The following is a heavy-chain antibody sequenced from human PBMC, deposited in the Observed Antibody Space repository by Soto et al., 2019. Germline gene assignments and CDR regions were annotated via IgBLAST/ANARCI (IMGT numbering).Heavy chain of an antibody. Sequence: NPGESLKISCKGSGYSFTTYWISWVRQMPGKGLEWMGRIDPSDSYTNYSPSFQGHVTISADKSISTAYLQWSSLKASDTAMYYCARHIIAAAGIGAFDIWGQGTMVTVSS. V-gene: IGHV5-10-1*01. J-gene: IGHJ3*02. CDR3: ARHIIAAAGIGAFDI. D-gene: IGHD6-13*01. CDR2: IDPSDSYT. CDR1: GYSFTTYW.